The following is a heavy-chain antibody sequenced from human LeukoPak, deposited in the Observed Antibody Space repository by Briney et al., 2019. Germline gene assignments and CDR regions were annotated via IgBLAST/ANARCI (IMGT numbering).Heavy chain of an antibody. CDR1: GGTFSSYA. Sequence: SVKVSCKASGGTFSSYAISWVRQAPGQGLEWMGRIIPIFGTANYAQKFQGRVTVTTDESTSTAYMELSSLRPEDTAVYYCARDLRVGARGGSYYFDYWGQGTLVTVSS. D-gene: IGHD1-26*01. V-gene: IGHV1-69*05. CDR2: IIPIFGTA. CDR3: ARDLRVGARGGSYYFDY. J-gene: IGHJ4*02.